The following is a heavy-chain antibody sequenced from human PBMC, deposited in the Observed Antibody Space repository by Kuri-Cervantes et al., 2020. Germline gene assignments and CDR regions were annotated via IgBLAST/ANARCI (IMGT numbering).Heavy chain of an antibody. CDR3: TRGPMLAAYFDL. Sequence: ASVKVSCKASGYRFTNHDIAWVRQATGQGLEWMGWMNPNSGNTGYAQRFQGRVTVTKNTSISTVHMELRGLTSDDTAVYYCTRGPMLAAYFDLWGQGTLVTVSS. CDR1: GYRFTNHD. V-gene: IGHV1-8*01. CDR2: MNPNSGNT. D-gene: IGHD3-10*02. J-gene: IGHJ4*02.